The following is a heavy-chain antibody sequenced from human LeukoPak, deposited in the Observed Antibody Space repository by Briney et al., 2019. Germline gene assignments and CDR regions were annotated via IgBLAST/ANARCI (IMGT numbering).Heavy chain of an antibody. D-gene: IGHD3-10*01. CDR1: GYTFTGYY. Sequence: ASVKVSCKASGYTFTGYYMHWVRQAPGQGLEWMGWINPNSGGTNYAQKFQGRVTMTRDTSISTAYMELSRLRSDDTAVYYCARDMQSLYGSGMDHRQKHDYWGQGTLVTVSS. CDR3: ARDMQSLYGSGMDHRQKHDY. V-gene: IGHV1-2*02. J-gene: IGHJ4*02. CDR2: INPNSGGT.